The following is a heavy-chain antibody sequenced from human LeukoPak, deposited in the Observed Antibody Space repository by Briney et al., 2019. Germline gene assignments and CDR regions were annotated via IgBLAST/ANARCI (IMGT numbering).Heavy chain of an antibody. Sequence: SETLSLTCTVSGGSISSYYWSWIRQPPGKGLEWVGYIYYSGSTNYTPSLKSRVTISVDTSKNQFSLKLSSVTAADTAVYYCARGGRELLIDYWGQGTLVTVSS. CDR2: IYYSGST. D-gene: IGHD1-26*01. CDR3: ARGGRELLIDY. J-gene: IGHJ4*02. V-gene: IGHV4-59*01. CDR1: GGSISSYY.